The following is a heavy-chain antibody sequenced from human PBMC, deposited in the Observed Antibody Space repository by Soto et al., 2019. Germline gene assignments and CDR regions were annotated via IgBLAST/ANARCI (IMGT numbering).Heavy chain of an antibody. V-gene: IGHV3-23*01. CDR1: GFTFSSYA. CDR3: AKASNPYSSSAGIDAFDF. J-gene: IGHJ3*01. D-gene: IGHD6-6*01. CDR2: ISGSGSST. Sequence: EVQLLESGGGLVQPGGSLRLSCAASGFTFSSYAMSWVRQAPGKGLEWVSAISGSGSSTYYADSVKGRFTVSRDNSENTLYLQMNSLKAEDTAVYFCAKASNPYSSSAGIDAFDFWGQETMVTVS.